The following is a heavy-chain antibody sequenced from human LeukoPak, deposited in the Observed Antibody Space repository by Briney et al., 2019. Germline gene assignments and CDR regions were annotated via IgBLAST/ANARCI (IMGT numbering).Heavy chain of an antibody. CDR1: GFTFNTYA. Sequence: GGSLRLSCAASGFTFNTYAMNWVRQAPGKGLEWVSTISGSGGSTYYADSVKGRFTISRDNSKNTLYLQMNSLRAEDTAVYYCAYGDYDCWGQGTLVTVSS. D-gene: IGHD4-17*01. CDR3: AYGDYDC. CDR2: ISGSGGST. J-gene: IGHJ4*02. V-gene: IGHV3-23*01.